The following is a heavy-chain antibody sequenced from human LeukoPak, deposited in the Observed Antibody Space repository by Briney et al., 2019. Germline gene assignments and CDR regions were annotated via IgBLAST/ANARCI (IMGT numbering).Heavy chain of an antibody. CDR2: IYYSGST. CDR1: GGSNSSYY. D-gene: IGHD6-13*01. V-gene: IGHV4-59*01. Sequence: SETLSLTCTVSGGSNSSYYWSWIRQPPGKGLEWIGYIYYSGSTNYNPSLKSRVTISVDTSKNQFSLKLSSVTAADTAVYYCARAVAAAGTGIDYWGQGTLVTVSS. J-gene: IGHJ4*02. CDR3: ARAVAAAGTGIDY.